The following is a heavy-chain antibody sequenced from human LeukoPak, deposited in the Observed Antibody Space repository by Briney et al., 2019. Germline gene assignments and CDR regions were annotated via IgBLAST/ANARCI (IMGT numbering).Heavy chain of an antibody. CDR3: AREVVVVGAAGGGFDC. J-gene: IGHJ4*02. D-gene: IGHD1-26*01. V-gene: IGHV3-53*01. Sequence: GGSLRLSCAASGFIVSSNYMSWVRQAPGKGLEWFSVIYSGGSTYHADSVKGRFTISRDNSKNTLYLQVNSLRAEDTAVYYCAREVVVVGAAGGGFDCWGQGTLVTVSS. CDR2: IYSGGST. CDR1: GFIVSSNY.